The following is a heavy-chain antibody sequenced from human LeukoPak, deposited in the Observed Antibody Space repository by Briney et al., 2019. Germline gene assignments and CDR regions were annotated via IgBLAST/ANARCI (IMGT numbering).Heavy chain of an antibody. J-gene: IGHJ4*02. CDR2: ISANGGST. V-gene: IGHV3-23*01. CDR1: GFTFSNYA. D-gene: IGHD5-24*01. Sequence: GGSLRLSCAASGFTFSNYAISWVRQAPGKGLEWVPSISANGGSTYYADSLRGRFTLSRDNSKNTLYLQMDSLRADDTTVYYCARADEVASATIGPAGYWGQGTLVTVSS. CDR3: ARADEVASATIGPAGY.